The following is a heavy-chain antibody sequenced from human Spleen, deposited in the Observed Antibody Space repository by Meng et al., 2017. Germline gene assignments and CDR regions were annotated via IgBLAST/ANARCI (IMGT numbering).Heavy chain of an antibody. V-gene: IGHV4-4*02. CDR1: GDSITNHNW. Sequence: QVQLRESGPALVKPSETLSLTCAVSGDSITNHNWWAWVRQPPGKGLEWIGEIPHRGSSAYNPSLKSRVSMSIDKSKNQFSLKLTSVTAADTAVYYCASRNSGYFVFDYWGQGTLVTVSS. D-gene: IGHD3-22*01. CDR3: ASRNSGYFVFDY. CDR2: IPHRGSS. J-gene: IGHJ4*02.